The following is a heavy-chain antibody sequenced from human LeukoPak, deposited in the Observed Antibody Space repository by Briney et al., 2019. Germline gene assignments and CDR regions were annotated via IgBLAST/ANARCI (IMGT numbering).Heavy chain of an antibody. J-gene: IGHJ4*02. CDR3: ANGGDTVIDY. CDR2: INSDGSST. D-gene: IGHD3-10*01. V-gene: IGHV3-74*01. Sequence: PGGSLRLSCAASGFTFSNYWMHWVRQAPGKGLVWVSRINSDGSSTTSADSVKGRFTISRDNAKNTLYLQMNSLRAEDTAVYYCANGGDTVIDYWGQGTLVTVSS. CDR1: GFTFSNYW.